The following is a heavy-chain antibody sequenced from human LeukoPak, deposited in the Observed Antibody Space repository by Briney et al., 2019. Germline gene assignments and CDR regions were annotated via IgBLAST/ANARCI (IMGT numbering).Heavy chain of an antibody. CDR3: ASLGVVPAAIWYFDL. CDR2: IYYSGST. J-gene: IGHJ2*01. D-gene: IGHD2-2*01. CDR1: GGSINSGSYY. V-gene: IGHV4-39*01. Sequence: PSETLSLTCTGSGGSINSGSYYWGWIRQPPGKGLEWIGNIYYSGSTYYNPSLRSRVSISVDTSKNQFSLKLSSVTAADTAVYYCASLGVVPAAIWYFDLWGRGTLVTVSS.